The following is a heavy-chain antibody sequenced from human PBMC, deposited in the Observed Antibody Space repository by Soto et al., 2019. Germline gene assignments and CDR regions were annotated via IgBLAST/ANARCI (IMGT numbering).Heavy chain of an antibody. CDR1: GLTFTSYG. J-gene: IGHJ6*02. CDR2: FSGTGGNT. Sequence: EVQLLESGGGLLQPGGSLRLACEASGLTFTSYGMSWVRQAPGKGLEWVSSFSGTGGNTYYADSVKGRFTISRDNFKNTLYLQMNSLSPDDAAVYYCARGGGMDVWGQGTTVTVSS. V-gene: IGHV3-23*01. CDR3: ARGGGMDV.